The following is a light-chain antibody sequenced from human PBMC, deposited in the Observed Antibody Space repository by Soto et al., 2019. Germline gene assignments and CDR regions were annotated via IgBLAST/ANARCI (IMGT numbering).Light chain of an antibody. CDR1: QSVSSY. CDR3: QQRSNWPVT. J-gene: IGKJ1*01. Sequence: EIVLTQSPATLSLSPGEGATLSCRAGQSVSSYLAWYQQKPGQAPRLLIYDASNRATGIPARFSGSGSGTDFTLIISSLEPEDFAVYYCQQRSNWPVTFGLGTKVEV. CDR2: DAS. V-gene: IGKV3-11*01.